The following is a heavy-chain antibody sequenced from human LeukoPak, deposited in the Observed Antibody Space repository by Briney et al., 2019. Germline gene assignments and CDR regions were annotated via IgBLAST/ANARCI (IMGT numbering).Heavy chain of an antibody. V-gene: IGHV1-18*01. CDR1: GYTFTSYG. D-gene: IGHD2-21*02. CDR2: ISAYNGNT. Sequence: ASVKVSCKASGYTFTSYGISWVRQAPGQGLEWVGWISAYNGNTNYAQKLQGRVTMTTDTSTSTAYMELRSLRSDDTAVYYCARALTIVVVTATDPLDYWGQGTLVTVSS. CDR3: ARALTIVVVTATDPLDY. J-gene: IGHJ4*02.